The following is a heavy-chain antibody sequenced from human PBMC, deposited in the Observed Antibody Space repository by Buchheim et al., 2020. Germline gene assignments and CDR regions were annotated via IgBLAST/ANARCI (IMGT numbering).Heavy chain of an antibody. Sequence: QVQLQQWGAGLLKPSETLSLTCAVYGGSFSGYYWSWIRQPPGKGLEWIGEINHSGSTNYNPSLRSRVTISVDTSKNQFSLKLSSVTAADTAVYYCARGLYVQQLARVSWFDPWGQGTL. CDR2: INHSGST. J-gene: IGHJ5*02. D-gene: IGHD6-13*01. V-gene: IGHV4-34*01. CDR1: GGSFSGYY. CDR3: ARGLYVQQLARVSWFDP.